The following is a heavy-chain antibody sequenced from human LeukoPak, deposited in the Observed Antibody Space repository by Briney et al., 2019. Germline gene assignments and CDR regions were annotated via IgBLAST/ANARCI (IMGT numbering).Heavy chain of an antibody. CDR3: ARTVTMTEAFDI. D-gene: IGHD5-18*01. Sequence: SETLSLTCTVSGGSISSSSYYWGWIRQPPGKGLEWIGSIYYTGSTYYNPSLKSRITISEDTSKNQFSLKLSSVTAADTAVYYCARTVTMTEAFDIWGQGTMVTVSS. CDR2: IYYTGST. J-gene: IGHJ3*02. V-gene: IGHV4-39*07. CDR1: GGSISSSSYY.